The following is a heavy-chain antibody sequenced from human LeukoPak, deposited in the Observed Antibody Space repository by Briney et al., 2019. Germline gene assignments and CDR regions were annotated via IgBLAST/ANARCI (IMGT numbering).Heavy chain of an antibody. D-gene: IGHD1-26*01. CDR2: INPNSGAT. CDR3: ARIRGGNNYHFDY. V-gene: IGHV1-2*02. Sequence: ASVKVSCKASGYTFTGYYMHWVRQPPGQGLEWMGWINPNSGATNYAQKFQGRVTMTKDTSISTGYMELSRLRSDDTAVYYCARIRGGNNYHFDYWGQGTLVTVSS. J-gene: IGHJ4*02. CDR1: GYTFTGYY.